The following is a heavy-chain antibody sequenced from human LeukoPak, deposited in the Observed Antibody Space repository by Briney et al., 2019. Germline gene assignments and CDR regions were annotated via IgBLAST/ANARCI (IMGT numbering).Heavy chain of an antibody. J-gene: IGHJ5*02. CDR2: IYYSGST. D-gene: IGHD1-7*01. V-gene: IGHV4-59*01. Sequence: SETLSLTCTVSGGSISSYYWSWIRQPPGKGLEWIGYIYYSGSTNYNPSLKSRVTISVDPSKNQFSLKLSSVTAADTAVYYCARDNPGGTRIWFDPWGQGTLVTVSS. CDR3: ARDNPGGTRIWFDP. CDR1: GGSISSYY.